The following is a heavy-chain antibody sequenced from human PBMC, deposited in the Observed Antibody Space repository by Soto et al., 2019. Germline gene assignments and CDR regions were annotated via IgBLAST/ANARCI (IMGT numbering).Heavy chain of an antibody. CDR1: GVAMTYGGYS. D-gene: IGHD2-2*01. J-gene: IGHJ5*02. CDR2: IGHLETT. Sequence: PSETLSLTCSVSGVAMTYGGYSWSWIRQSPEKGLEWLGYIGHLETTYYNPSFKSRLSLSIDRTRNQFSLSLSSMTAADKAAYYCGAYCSRTYCYDWFDPWGQGTLVTVSS. V-gene: IGHV4-30-2*06. CDR3: GAYCSRTYCYDWFDP.